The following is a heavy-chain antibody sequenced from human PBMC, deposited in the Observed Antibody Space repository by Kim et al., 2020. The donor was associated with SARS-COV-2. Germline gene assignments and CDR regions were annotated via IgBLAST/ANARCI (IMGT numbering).Heavy chain of an antibody. Sequence: GGSLRLSCAASGFTFSNYAMSWVRQAPGKGLEWVSAIRGSGGSTYYADSVKGRFTISRDNSKNTLYLQMNSLRAEDTAVYYCAKDTHFVFCSGYYFAYWGQGTLVTVSS. J-gene: IGHJ4*02. CDR1: GFTFSNYA. D-gene: IGHD3-3*01. CDR2: IRGSGGST. CDR3: AKDTHFVFCSGYYFAY. V-gene: IGHV3-23*01.